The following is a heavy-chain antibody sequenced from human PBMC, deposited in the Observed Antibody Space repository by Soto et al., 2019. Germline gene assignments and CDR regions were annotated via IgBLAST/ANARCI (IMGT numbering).Heavy chain of an antibody. Sequence: ASVKVSCKAPGDTFTSYYMHWVRQAPGHGLEWMGVINPNGGSTRFAQKLPGRVTMTTDTSTSTAYMELRSLRSDDKVVYYCAREGEAYWGGDCPLNYWGQGTLVTVSS. V-gene: IGHV1-46*01. CDR1: GDTFTSYY. D-gene: IGHD2-21*02. J-gene: IGHJ4*02. CDR3: AREGEAYWGGDCPLNY. CDR2: INPNGGST.